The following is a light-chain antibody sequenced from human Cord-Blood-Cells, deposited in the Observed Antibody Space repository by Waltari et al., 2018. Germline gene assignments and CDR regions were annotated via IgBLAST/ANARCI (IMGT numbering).Light chain of an antibody. CDR2: YDS. CDR1: NIGSKS. V-gene: IGLV3-21*04. Sequence: SYVLTQPPSASVAPGKTPRITCGGNNIGSKSVHWYQQKPGQAPVLVIYYDSDRPSGIPERFSGSNSGNTATLTISRVEAGDEADYYCQVWDSSSDHRVFGGGTKLTVL. CDR3: QVWDSSSDHRV. J-gene: IGLJ3*02.